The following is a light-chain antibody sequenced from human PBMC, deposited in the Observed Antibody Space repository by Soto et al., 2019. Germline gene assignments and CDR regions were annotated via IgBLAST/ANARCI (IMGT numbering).Light chain of an antibody. V-gene: IGKV1-9*01. CDR3: QQVHDYPIT. CDR1: QDIRSY. Sequence: DIQLTQSPSFLSASVGDRVTVTCRSSQDIRSYLAWYQQKPGKAPKVLIYGASTLQSGVPPRFGGSGSGTVFTLTFSSLQPEDCANYFCQQVHDYPITFGGGTKVEIK. J-gene: IGKJ4*01. CDR2: GAS.